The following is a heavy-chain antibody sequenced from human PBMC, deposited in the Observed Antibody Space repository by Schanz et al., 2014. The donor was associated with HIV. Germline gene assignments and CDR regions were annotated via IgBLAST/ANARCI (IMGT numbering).Heavy chain of an antibody. CDR2: ISGSGGST. Sequence: EVQLLESGGGLVQPGGSLRLSCAASGFTFSSYAMSWVRQAAGKGLEWVSVISGSGGSTYYADSVKGRFTISRDNSKNTLYLQMNSLRAEDTAVYYCARRDYGDYYYYYGMDVWGQGTTVTVSS. J-gene: IGHJ6*02. V-gene: IGHV3-23*01. CDR1: GFTFSSYA. CDR3: ARRDYGDYYYYYGMDV. D-gene: IGHD4-17*01.